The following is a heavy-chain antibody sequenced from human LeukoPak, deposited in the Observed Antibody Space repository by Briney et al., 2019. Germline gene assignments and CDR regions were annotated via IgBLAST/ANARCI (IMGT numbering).Heavy chain of an antibody. CDR2: ISWDGGST. D-gene: IGHD2-21*02. CDR3: AKDGKGDAGVNYFDY. V-gene: IGHV3-43D*03. CDR1: GFTFDDYA. J-gene: IGHJ4*02. Sequence: PGGSLRLACAASGFTFDDYAMHWVRQAPGKGLEWVSLISWDGGSTYYADSVKGRFTISRDNSKNSLYLQMNSLRAEDTALYYCAKDGKGDAGVNYFDYWGQGTLVTVSS.